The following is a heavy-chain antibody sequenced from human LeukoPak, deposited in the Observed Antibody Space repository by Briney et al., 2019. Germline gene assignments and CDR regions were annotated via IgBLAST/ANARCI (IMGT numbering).Heavy chain of an antibody. V-gene: IGHV4-61*05. J-gene: IGHJ5*02. Sequence: SETLSLTCTVSGGSISSSSYYWGWIRQPPGKGLEWIGRIYTSGSTNYNPSLKSRVTMSVDTSKNQFSLKLSSVTAADTAVYYCVTSCYPHCNWFDPWGQGTLVTVSS. CDR2: IYTSGST. CDR3: VTSCYPHCNWFDP. D-gene: IGHD2-2*01. CDR1: GGSISSSSYY.